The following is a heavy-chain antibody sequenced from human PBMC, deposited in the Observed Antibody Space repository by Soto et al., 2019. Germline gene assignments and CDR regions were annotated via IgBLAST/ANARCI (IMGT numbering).Heavy chain of an antibody. CDR1: GYSFTSYW. D-gene: IGHD5-12*01. Sequence: LKISCKGSGYSFTSYWISWVRQMPGKGLEWMGRIDPSDSYTNYSPSFQGHVTISADKSISTAYLQWSSLKASDTAMYYCARHISATITYYYGMDVWGQGTTVTVSS. CDR2: IDPSDSYT. V-gene: IGHV5-10-1*01. CDR3: ARHISATITYYYGMDV. J-gene: IGHJ6*02.